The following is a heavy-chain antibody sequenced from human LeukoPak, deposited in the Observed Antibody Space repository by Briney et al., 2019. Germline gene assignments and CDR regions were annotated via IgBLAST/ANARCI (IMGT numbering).Heavy chain of an antibody. J-gene: IGHJ6*03. CDR3: ARGGMAAVPGYYYYYMDV. CDR1: GYTFTSYD. D-gene: IGHD6-13*01. V-gene: IGHV1-8*01. Sequence: ASVKVSCKTSGYTFTSYDINWVRQATGQGLEWMGRMNPNSGNTVYAQKFQGRVIMTRNTSKTTAYMEMSGLRSEDTAVYYCARGGMAAVPGYYYYYMDVWGKGTTVIVSS. CDR2: MNPNSGNT.